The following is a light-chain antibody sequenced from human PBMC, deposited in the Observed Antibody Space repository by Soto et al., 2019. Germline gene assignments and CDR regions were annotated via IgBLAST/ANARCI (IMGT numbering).Light chain of an antibody. CDR3: QQSFSTPHP. CDR1: QTISFY. Sequence: IQMTQSPSSLSASVGDTVTITCRASQTISFYLNWYQQKPGRTPNLLIYATSSLQSGVTSRFDGSGSGTEFTLTISSLQPDDFATYYCQQSFSTPHPLGQGTKLELK. V-gene: IGKV1-39*01. CDR2: ATS. J-gene: IGKJ2*01.